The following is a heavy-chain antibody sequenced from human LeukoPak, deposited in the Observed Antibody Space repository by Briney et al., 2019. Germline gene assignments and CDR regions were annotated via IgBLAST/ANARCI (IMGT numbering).Heavy chain of an antibody. CDR3: AKDLIRVVTASFDY. CDR2: ISRDSDIR. Sequence: GGSLTLSCAASGFIFGRDSMNWVRQAPGRGLEWISYISRDSDIRYYADSVKGRFTISRDNAKNSLYLQMNSLRAEDTALYYCAKDLIRVVTASFDYWGQGTLVTVSS. D-gene: IGHD2-21*02. CDR1: GFIFGRDS. J-gene: IGHJ4*02. V-gene: IGHV3-48*04.